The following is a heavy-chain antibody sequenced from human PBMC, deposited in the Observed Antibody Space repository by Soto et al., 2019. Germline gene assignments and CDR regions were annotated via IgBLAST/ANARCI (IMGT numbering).Heavy chain of an antibody. CDR1: GGSISSSNW. Sequence: SETLSLTCAVSGGSISSSNWWSWVRQPPGKGLEWIGEIYHSGSTNYNPSLKSRVTISVDKSKNQFSLKLSSVTAADTAVYYCARDSPGGSFPYYGMDVWGQGTTVTVSS. D-gene: IGHD1-26*01. V-gene: IGHV4-4*02. CDR2: IYHSGST. CDR3: ARDSPGGSFPYYGMDV. J-gene: IGHJ6*02.